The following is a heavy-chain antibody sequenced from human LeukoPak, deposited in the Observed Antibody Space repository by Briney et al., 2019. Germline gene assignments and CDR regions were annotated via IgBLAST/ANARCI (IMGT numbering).Heavy chain of an antibody. J-gene: IGHJ5*02. Sequence: PGGSLRLSCAASGFTFSSYAMSWVRQAPGKGLEWVSAISGSGGSTYYADSVKGRFTISRDNSKNTLYLQMNSLRAEDTAVYYCAALLDSSSRSWFDPWGQGNPGHRLL. D-gene: IGHD6-13*01. CDR1: GFTFSSYA. V-gene: IGHV3-23*01. CDR3: AALLDSSSRSWFDP. CDR2: ISGSGGST.